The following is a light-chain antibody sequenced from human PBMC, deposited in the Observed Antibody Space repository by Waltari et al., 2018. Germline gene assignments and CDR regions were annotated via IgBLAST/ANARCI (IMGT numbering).Light chain of an antibody. J-gene: IGLJ2*01. V-gene: IGLV1-47*01. CDR2: RNK. CDR1: TSNVRRHP. Sequence: QSVLTQPPSASGTPGQRVTISCFGSTSNVRRHPVYWYQHIPGTAPKLLIFRNKQWPSGVPDRFSASGSGTSASLAISGLRSEDEALYFCAAWDDRLSAVAFGGGTKLTVL. CDR3: AAWDDRLSAVA.